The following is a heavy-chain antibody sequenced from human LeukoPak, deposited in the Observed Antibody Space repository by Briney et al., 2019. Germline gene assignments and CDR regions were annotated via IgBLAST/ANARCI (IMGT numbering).Heavy chain of an antibody. CDR3: ARSYGSGNYFDY. J-gene: IGHJ4*02. CDR2: IYYSGSA. D-gene: IGHD3-10*01. Sequence: SETLSLTCTVSGGSISTYYWSWIAQPPGKGLEWIGYIYYSGSANYNPSLKSRVTISVDTSKNQFSLKLSSVTAADTAVYYCARSYGSGNYFDYWGQGTLVTVSS. V-gene: IGHV4-59*01. CDR1: GGSISTYY.